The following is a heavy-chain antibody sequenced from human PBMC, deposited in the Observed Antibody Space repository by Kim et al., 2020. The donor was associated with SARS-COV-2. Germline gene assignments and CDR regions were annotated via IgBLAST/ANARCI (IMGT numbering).Heavy chain of an antibody. CDR2: INHSGST. V-gene: IGHV4-34*01. Sequence: SETLSLTCAVYGGSFSGYYWSWIRQPPGKGLEWIGEINHSGSTNYNPSLKSRVTISVDTSKNQFSLKLSSVTAADTAVYYCARGALYYYDSSTRDAFDIWGQGTMVTVSS. CDR1: GGSFSGYY. D-gene: IGHD3-22*01. CDR3: ARGALYYYDSSTRDAFDI. J-gene: IGHJ3*02.